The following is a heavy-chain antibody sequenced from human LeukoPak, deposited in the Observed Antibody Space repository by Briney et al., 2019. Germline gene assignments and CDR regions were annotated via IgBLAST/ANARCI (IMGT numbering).Heavy chain of an antibody. CDR1: GFTFSRYG. V-gene: IGHV3-30*03. CDR2: ISFDGSNK. J-gene: IGHJ4*02. Sequence: GGSLRLSCAASGFTFSRYGVHWVRQAPGKGLEWVAVISFDGSNKDYADSVKGRFTISRDNSKNTIYLQITSLRAEDTAVYYCATEPTAAGIDYWGQGTLVTVSS. D-gene: IGHD6-13*01. CDR3: ATEPTAAGIDY.